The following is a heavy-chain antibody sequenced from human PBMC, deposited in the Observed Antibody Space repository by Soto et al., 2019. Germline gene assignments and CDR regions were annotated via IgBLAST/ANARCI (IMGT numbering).Heavy chain of an antibody. CDR2: ISGSGGST. CDR3: ARDSSYCTNGVCYTAFDI. Sequence: GGSLRLSCAASGFTFSSYAMSWVRQAPGKGLEWVSAISGSGGSTYYADSVKGRFTISRDNSKNTLYLQMNSLRAEDTAVYYCARDSSYCTNGVCYTAFDIWGQGTMVTVSS. V-gene: IGHV3-23*01. D-gene: IGHD2-8*01. J-gene: IGHJ3*02. CDR1: GFTFSSYA.